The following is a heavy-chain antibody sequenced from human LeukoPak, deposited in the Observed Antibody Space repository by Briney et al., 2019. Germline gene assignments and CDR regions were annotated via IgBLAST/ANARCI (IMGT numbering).Heavy chain of an antibody. Sequence: PGGSLRLSCAASEFTFSIYAMSWVRQAPGEGLEWVSSITSRGEGTWYAGSVKGRFTISRDNSKNTLYLQMNSLRAEDTAVYYCTRDRPNYYGSDGHYYRRNGDYWGQGTLVTVSS. CDR2: ITSRGEGT. D-gene: IGHD3-22*01. CDR1: EFTFSIYA. J-gene: IGHJ4*02. CDR3: TRDRPNYYGSDGHYYRRNGDY. V-gene: IGHV3-23*01.